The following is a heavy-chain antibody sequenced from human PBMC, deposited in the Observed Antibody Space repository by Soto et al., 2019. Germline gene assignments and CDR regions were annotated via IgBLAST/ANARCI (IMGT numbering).Heavy chain of an antibody. Sequence: QVQLQESGPGLVKPSETLSLTCTVSGGSISSYYWSWIRQPPGKGLEWIGNIYYSGSTNYNPSLKRRVTISVDPSKTESSLKLSSVTAADTAVYYWAREGGGAGYWGQGTLVTVSS. CDR2: IYYSGST. J-gene: IGHJ4*02. D-gene: IGHD3-10*01. V-gene: IGHV4-59*01. CDR1: GGSISSYY. CDR3: AREGGGAGY.